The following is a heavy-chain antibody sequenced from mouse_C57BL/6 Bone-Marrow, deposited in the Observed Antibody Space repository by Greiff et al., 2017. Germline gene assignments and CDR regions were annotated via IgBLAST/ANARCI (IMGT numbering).Heavy chain of an antibody. CDR3: TTTMKRAWFAY. Sequence: EVKLMESGAELVRPGASVKLSCTASGFNIKDDYMPWVKQRPEQGLEWIGWIDPENGGTEYASTFPGKAPITADTPSNTSYLQRSSLTSEDTAVYYCTTTMKRAWFAYWGQGTLVTVSA. V-gene: IGHV14-4*01. J-gene: IGHJ3*01. D-gene: IGHD2-4*01. CDR2: IDPENGGT. CDR1: GFNIKDDY.